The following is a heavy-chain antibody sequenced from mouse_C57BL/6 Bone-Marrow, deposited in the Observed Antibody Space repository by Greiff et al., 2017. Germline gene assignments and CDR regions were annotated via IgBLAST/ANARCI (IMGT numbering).Heavy chain of an antibody. CDR2: ISYSGST. CDR1: GYSITSDY. D-gene: IGHD2-1*01. CDR3: ARSGYGNYPFAY. Sequence: EVMLVVSGPGLAKPSQTLSLTCSVTGYSITSDYWNWIRKFPGNKLEYMGYISYSGSTYYNPSLKSRISILRDTSKTQYYLQLNSVTTEDTAADYCARSGYGNYPFAYWGKGTLVTVAA. J-gene: IGHJ3*01. V-gene: IGHV3-8*01.